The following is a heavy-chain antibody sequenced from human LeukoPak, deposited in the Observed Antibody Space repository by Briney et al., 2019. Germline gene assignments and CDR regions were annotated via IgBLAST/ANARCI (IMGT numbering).Heavy chain of an antibody. CDR1: GGSISSYN. J-gene: IGHJ6*02. Sequence: SETLSLTCTVPGGSISSYNWSWSRQPAGKGLEWVGRVHIRGRTNYNPSLKRGVTMSVDTSQNQFSLELSSVTTADTAVYYCARGSYGMDVWGQGTTVTVSS. CDR2: VHIRGRT. CDR3: ARGSYGMDV. V-gene: IGHV4-4*07.